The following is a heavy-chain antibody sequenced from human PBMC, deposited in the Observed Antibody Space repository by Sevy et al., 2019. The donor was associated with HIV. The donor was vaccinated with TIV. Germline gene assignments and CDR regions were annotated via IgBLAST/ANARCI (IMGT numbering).Heavy chain of an antibody. V-gene: IGHV3-33*08. CDR1: GFSFSYYG. D-gene: IGHD4-17*01. CDR2: IWFDESNT. Sequence: GGSLRLSCIGSGFSFSYYGIHWVRQAPGKGLEWVAVIWFDESNTYYADSVKGRFTISRDIAKNTLHLQMNSLRAEDTAVYYCARDLEFYDYGDYGPAFMPDYWGQGTLVTVSS. J-gene: IGHJ4*02. CDR3: ARDLEFYDYGDYGPAFMPDY.